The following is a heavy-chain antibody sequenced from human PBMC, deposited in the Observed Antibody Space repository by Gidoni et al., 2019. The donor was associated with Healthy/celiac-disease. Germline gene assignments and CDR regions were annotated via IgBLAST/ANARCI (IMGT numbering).Heavy chain of an antibody. CDR1: GFTFSSYC. J-gene: IGHJ3*02. Sequence: EVQLVESGGGLVQPGGSLRLSCAASGFTFSSYCRSWVRQAPGKGLEWVANIKQDGSEKYYVDSVKGRFTISRDNAKNSLYLQMNSLRAEDTAVYYCARTFDDAFDIWGQGTMVTVSS. CDR3: ARTFDDAFDI. V-gene: IGHV3-7*04. CDR2: IKQDGSEK. D-gene: IGHD3-9*01.